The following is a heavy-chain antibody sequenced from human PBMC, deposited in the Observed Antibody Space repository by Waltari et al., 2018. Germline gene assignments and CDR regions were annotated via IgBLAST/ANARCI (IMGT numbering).Heavy chain of an antibody. D-gene: IGHD3-22*01. CDR3: AKLPIYYYDSSGYILDAFDI. Sequence: QAQLVESGGGVVQPGRSLRLSCAASGFTFSSYGMPWVRQAPGQGLEWVAVIWYDGSNKYYADSVKGRFTISRDNSKNTLYLQMNSLRAEDTAVYYCAKLPIYYYDSSGYILDAFDIWGQGTMVTVSS. CDR2: IWYDGSNK. J-gene: IGHJ3*02. CDR1: GFTFSSYG. V-gene: IGHV3-33*06.